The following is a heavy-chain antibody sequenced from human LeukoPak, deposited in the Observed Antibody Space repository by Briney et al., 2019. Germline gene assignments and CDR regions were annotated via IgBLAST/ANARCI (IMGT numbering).Heavy chain of an antibody. CDR1: GYTFTSYY. CDR3: ARVYGDYASPPGEFDY. CDR2: INPSGGST. V-gene: IGHV1-46*01. J-gene: IGHJ4*02. Sequence: ASVKVSCKASGYTFTSYYMHWVRQAPGQGLEWMGIINPSGGSTSYAQKFQGRVTMTRDMSTSTVYMELSSLRSEDTAVYYCARVYGDYASPPGEFDYWGQGTLVTVSS. D-gene: IGHD4-17*01.